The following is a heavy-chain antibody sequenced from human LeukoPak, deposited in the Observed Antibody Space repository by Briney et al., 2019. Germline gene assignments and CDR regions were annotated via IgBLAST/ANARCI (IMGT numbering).Heavy chain of an antibody. CDR2: IKQDGSGK. CDR1: GITFSNSA. D-gene: IGHD6-19*01. Sequence: GGSLRLSCLPSGITFSNSALSWVRQAPGKGLEWVANIKQDGSGKYYVDSVKGRFTISRDNVKNSLYLQMNSLRAEDTAVYHCARDLGYTSAWGYNWFDPWGQGTLVTVSS. CDR3: ARDLGYTSAWGYNWFDP. J-gene: IGHJ5*02. V-gene: IGHV3-7*01.